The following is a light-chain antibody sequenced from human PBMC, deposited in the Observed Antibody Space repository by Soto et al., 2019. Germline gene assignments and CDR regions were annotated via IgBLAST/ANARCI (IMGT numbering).Light chain of an antibody. Sequence: EIVLTQSPGTLSLSPGERATLSCRASQSVSSSYLAWYQQKPGQAPRLLIYGASSRATGIPDRFSGSGSGTDFTLTISRLEPEDFAVYYGQQYGSSGTFGQGTKVDIK. CDR2: GAS. CDR1: QSVSSSY. CDR3: QQYGSSGT. J-gene: IGKJ1*01. V-gene: IGKV3-20*01.